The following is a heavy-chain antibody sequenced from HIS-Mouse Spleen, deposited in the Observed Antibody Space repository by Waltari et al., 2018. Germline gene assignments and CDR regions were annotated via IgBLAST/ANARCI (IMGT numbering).Heavy chain of an antibody. J-gene: IGHJ3*02. D-gene: IGHD2-15*01. V-gene: IGHV4-34*01. CDR1: GGSFSGYY. Sequence: QVQLQQWGAGLLKPSETLSLTCAVYGGSFSGYYWSWIRQPPGQGLEWIGEINHSGSTNYNPSLKSRVTISVDTSKNQFSLKLSSVTAADTAVYYCATRRDCSGGSCYSGAFDIWGQGTMVTVSS. CDR3: ATRRDCSGGSCYSGAFDI. CDR2: INHSGST.